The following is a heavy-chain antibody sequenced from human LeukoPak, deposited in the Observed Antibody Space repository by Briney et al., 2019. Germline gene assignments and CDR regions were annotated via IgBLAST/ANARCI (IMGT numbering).Heavy chain of an antibody. J-gene: IGHJ5*02. Sequence: SETLSLTCTVSGGSVSGGSYYWSRIRQPPGKGLEWIGYIYYSGSTNYNPSLKSRVTISVDTSKNQFSLKLSSVTAADTAVYYCASMPGSGSYYDPQNWFDPWGQGSLVTVSS. D-gene: IGHD3-10*01. CDR3: ASMPGSGSYYDPQNWFDP. V-gene: IGHV4-61*01. CDR2: IYYSGST. CDR1: GGSVSGGSYY.